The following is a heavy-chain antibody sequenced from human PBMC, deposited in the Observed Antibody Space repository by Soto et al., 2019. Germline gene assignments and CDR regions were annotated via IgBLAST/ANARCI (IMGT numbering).Heavy chain of an antibody. D-gene: IGHD1-26*01. CDR1: GGSFSGYY. CDR3: AREISGKVIVGATAIYYYYYGMDV. CDR2: INHSGST. Sequence: SETLSLTCAVYGGSFSGYYWSWIRQPPGKGLEWIGEINHSGSTNYNPSLKSRVTISVDTSKNQFYLKLSSVTAADTAVYYCAREISGKVIVGATAIYYYYYGMDVWGQGTTVT. J-gene: IGHJ6*02. V-gene: IGHV4-34*01.